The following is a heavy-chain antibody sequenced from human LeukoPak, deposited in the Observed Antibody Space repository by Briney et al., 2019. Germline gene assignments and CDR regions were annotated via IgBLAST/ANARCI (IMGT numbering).Heavy chain of an antibody. CDR2: IYYSGST. J-gene: IGHJ3*02. Sequence: SETLSLTCTVSGGAISSYYWSWIRQPPGKGLEWIGYIYYSGSTNYNPSLKSRVTISVDTSKNQFSLELSSVTAADTAVYYCARGLMVRVLYAFDSWGQGTMVTVSS. V-gene: IGHV4-59*01. CDR1: GGAISSYY. D-gene: IGHD3-10*01. CDR3: ARGLMVRVLYAFDS.